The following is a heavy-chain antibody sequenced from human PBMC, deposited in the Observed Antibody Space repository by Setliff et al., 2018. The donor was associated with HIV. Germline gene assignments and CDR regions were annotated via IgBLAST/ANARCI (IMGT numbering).Heavy chain of an antibody. V-gene: IGHV3-48*01. J-gene: IGHJ6*03. CDR1: GFTFSTYS. CDR3: ARDPRASYLSYYYYHYLDV. CDR2: ISGTSGTM. Sequence: GGSLRLSCAASGFTFSTYSMNWVRQAPGKGLEWVSYISGTSGTMYYADSVKGRFTISRDNAKNSLFLQMNSLTAEDTAVYYCARDPRASYLSYYYYHYLDVWGKGTTVTSP. D-gene: IGHD3-16*02.